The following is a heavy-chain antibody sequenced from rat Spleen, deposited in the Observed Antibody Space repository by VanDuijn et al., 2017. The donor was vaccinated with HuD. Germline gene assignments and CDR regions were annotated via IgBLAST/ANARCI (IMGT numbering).Heavy chain of an antibody. CDR3: ARAPGNGYDMDA. CDR2: MWRGGST. D-gene: IGHD5-1*01. Sequence: VQLMESGPGLVQPSETLSLTCTVSGFSLTTHSVHWVRQPPGKGLEWMGVMWRGGSTEYNSALKSRLSISRDTSKNHVFLKMNSLQSEDTATYHCARAPGNGYDMDAWGQGASVTVSS. CDR1: GFSLTTHS. J-gene: IGHJ4*01. V-gene: IGHV2-45*01.